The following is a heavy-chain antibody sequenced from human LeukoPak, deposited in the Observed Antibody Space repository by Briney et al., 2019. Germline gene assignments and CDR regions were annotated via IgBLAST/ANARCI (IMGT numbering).Heavy chain of an antibody. CDR2: ISSSSSYI. CDR1: GFTFSSYS. V-gene: IGHV3-21*01. D-gene: IGHD2-15*01. J-gene: IGHJ4*02. CDR3: ASDIVVVVAATGVDY. Sequence: GGSLRLSCAASGFTFSSYSMNWVRQAPGKGLEWVSSISSSSSYIYYADSVKGRFTISRDNAKNSLYLQMNSLRAEDTAVYYCASDIVVVVAATGVDYWGQGTLVTVSS.